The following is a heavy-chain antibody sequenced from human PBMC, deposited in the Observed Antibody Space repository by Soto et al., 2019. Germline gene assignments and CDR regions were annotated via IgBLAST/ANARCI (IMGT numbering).Heavy chain of an antibody. D-gene: IGHD1-26*01. Sequence: DSVKGRFTISRDNSKNTLYLQMNSLRDEDTAVYYCAKAVGATTDWFDHWGQGTLVTVSS. J-gene: IGHJ5*02. V-gene: IGHV3-30*02. CDR3: AKAVGATTDWFDH.